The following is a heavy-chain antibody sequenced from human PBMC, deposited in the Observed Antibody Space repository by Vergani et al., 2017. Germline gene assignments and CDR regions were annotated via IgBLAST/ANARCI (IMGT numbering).Heavy chain of an antibody. CDR3: ARGLITGTKGRRASNWFDP. J-gene: IGHJ5*02. CDR1: GGSFSGYY. V-gene: IGHV4-34*01. Sequence: QVQLQQWGAGLLKPSETLSLTCAVYGGSFSGYYWSWIRQPPGKGLEWIGEINHSGSTNYNPSLKSRVTISVDTSKSQFSLKLSSVTAADTAVYYCARGLITGTKGRRASNWFDPWGQGTLVTVSS. CDR2: INHSGST. D-gene: IGHD1-7*01.